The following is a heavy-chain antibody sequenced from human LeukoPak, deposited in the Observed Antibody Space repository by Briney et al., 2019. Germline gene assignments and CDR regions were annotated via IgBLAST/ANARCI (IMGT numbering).Heavy chain of an antibody. CDR3: ARSAGIAVAGCRGY. V-gene: IGHV3-21*01. D-gene: IGHD6-19*01. CDR2: ISSSSSYI. Sequence: GGSLRLSCAASGFTFSSYSMSWVRQAPGKGLEWVSSISSSSSYIYYADSVKGRFTISRDNAKNSLYLQMNSLRAEDTAVYYCARSAGIAVAGCRGYWGQGTLVTVSS. CDR1: GFTFSSYS. J-gene: IGHJ4*02.